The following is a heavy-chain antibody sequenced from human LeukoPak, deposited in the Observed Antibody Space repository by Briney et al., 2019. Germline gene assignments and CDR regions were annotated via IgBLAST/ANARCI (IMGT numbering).Heavy chain of an antibody. V-gene: IGHV4-30-2*01. CDR1: GGSISSGGYS. Sequence: PSETLSLTCAVSGGSISSGGYSGSWIRQPPGKGLEWIGYIYHSGSTYYNPSLKSRVTISVDRSKNQFSLKLSSVTAADTAVYYCARAWSDYYNWFDPWGQGTLVTVSS. CDR2: IYHSGST. J-gene: IGHJ5*02. D-gene: IGHD2-21*02. CDR3: ARAWSDYYNWFDP.